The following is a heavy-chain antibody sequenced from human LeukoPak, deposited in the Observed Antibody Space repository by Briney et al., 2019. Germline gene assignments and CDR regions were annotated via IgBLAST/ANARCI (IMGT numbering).Heavy chain of an antibody. CDR3: AKDSGTIPSYYYYYMDV. Sequence: GRSLRLSCAASGFTFDDYAMHWVRQAPGKGLEWVSGISWNSGSIGYAGSVKGRFTISRDNAKNSLYLQMNSLRAEDTALYYCAKDSGTIPSYYYYYMDVWGKGTTVTVSS. D-gene: IGHD1-14*01. V-gene: IGHV3-9*01. CDR1: GFTFDDYA. CDR2: ISWNSGSI. J-gene: IGHJ6*03.